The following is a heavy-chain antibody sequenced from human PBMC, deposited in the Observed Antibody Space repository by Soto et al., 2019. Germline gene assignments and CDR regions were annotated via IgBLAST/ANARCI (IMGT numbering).Heavy chain of an antibody. CDR3: ARHDILTPTYYYYMDV. D-gene: IGHD3-9*01. Sequence: GGSLRLSCAASGFTFSSYWMSWVRQAPGKGLEWVANIKQDGSEKYYVDSVKGRFTISRDNAKNSLYLQMNSLRAEDTAVYYCARHDILTPTYYYYMDVWGKGTTVTVSS. CDR2: IKQDGSEK. V-gene: IGHV3-7*01. CDR1: GFTFSSYW. J-gene: IGHJ6*03.